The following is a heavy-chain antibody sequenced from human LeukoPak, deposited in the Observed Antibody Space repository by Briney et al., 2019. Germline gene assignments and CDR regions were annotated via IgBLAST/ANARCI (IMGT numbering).Heavy chain of an antibody. J-gene: IGHJ3*02. V-gene: IGHV3-53*01. CDR2: IYSPGGT. CDR1: GFTVSRHY. CDR3: ARAPYSADSSATPPAFDI. D-gene: IGHD3-22*01. Sequence: PGGSPRLSCAASGFTVSRHYMSWVRQAPGKGLEWVSIIYSPGGTYYADSVKDRFTISRDNSKNTIYLQMNSLRVEDTAVYYCARAPYSADSSATPPAFDIWGQGTMVTVSS.